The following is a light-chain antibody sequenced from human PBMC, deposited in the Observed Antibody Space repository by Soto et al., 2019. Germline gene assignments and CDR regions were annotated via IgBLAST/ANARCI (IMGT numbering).Light chain of an antibody. J-gene: IGKJ1*01. CDR1: QSIDRS. Sequence: DIPMTQSPASLSASVGDRVTITCRSSQSIDRSLNCYQQKPGEAPNLLIYAASGLQTGVPSRFSGGAAGTDFTLTISSVPLDDFATYYCQQSYTTPWTFGEGTKVEMK. CDR2: AAS. V-gene: IGKV1-39*01. CDR3: QQSYTTPWT.